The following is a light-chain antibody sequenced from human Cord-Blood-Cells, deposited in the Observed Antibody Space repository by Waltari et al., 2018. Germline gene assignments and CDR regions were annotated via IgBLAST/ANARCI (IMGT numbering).Light chain of an antibody. CDR1: SSDVWSYNL. V-gene: IGLV2-23*01. Sequence: QSALTQPASVSGSPGPSITISCPGTSSDVWSYNLVSWYQQHPGKAPKLMIYEGSKRPSGVSNRFSGSKSGNTASLTISGLQAEDEADYYCCSYAGSSTYVVFGGGTKLTVL. CDR3: CSYAGSSTYVV. J-gene: IGLJ2*01. CDR2: EGS.